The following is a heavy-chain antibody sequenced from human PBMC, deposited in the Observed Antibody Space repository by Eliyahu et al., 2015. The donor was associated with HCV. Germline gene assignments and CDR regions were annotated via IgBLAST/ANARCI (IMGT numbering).Heavy chain of an antibody. V-gene: IGHV3-30*02. CDR1: GFXFXSFG. CDR2: IRNDGSDK. D-gene: IGHD5-12*01. J-gene: IGHJ2*01. Sequence: QVQLVESGGGVVQPGGSLRLSCAASGFXFXSFGLPWVRQAPGKGLEGVAFIRNDGSDKYYADSVKGRFTIFRDNSKNTLYLQMNSLRAEDTAVYYCAKDEYSGYDSSWYFDLWGRGTLVTVSS. CDR3: AKDEYSGYDSSWYFDL.